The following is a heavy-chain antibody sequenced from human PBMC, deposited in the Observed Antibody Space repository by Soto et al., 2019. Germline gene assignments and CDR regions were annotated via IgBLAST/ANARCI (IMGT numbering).Heavy chain of an antibody. CDR2: ISSSGTII. J-gene: IGHJ4*02. D-gene: IGHD3-22*01. V-gene: IGHV3-11*01. CDR1: GFTFSDYY. CDR3: ARDLGYYDSSGYFDY. Sequence: SLRLSCAASGFTFSDYYMSWIRQAPGKGLEWVSYISSSGTIISYADPVKGRFTISRDNAKNSLYLQMNSLRAEDTAVYYCARDLGYYDSSGYFDYWGQGTLVTVSS.